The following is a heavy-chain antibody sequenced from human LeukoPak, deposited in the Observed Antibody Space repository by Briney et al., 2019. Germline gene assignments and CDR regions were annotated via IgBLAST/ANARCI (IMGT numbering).Heavy chain of an antibody. Sequence: GSLRLSCAASGFTFSSYAMSWVRQAPGKGLEWIGEIHHSGSTNYNPSLKSRVTMSVDKSKNQFSLNLSSVTAADTAVYYCARDGGKYYGSGSYYNWFDPWGQGTLVTVSS. CDR3: ARDGGKYYGSGSYYNWFDP. CDR2: IHHSGST. V-gene: IGHV4-4*02. J-gene: IGHJ5*02. CDR1: GFTFSSYAM. D-gene: IGHD3-10*01.